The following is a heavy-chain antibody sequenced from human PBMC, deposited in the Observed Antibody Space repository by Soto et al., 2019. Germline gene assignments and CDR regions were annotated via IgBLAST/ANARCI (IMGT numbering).Heavy chain of an antibody. V-gene: IGHV4-31*03. J-gene: IGHJ4*02. CDR3: ARESMASGWDY. CDR2: IYHSGST. D-gene: IGHD3-22*01. CDR1: GGSISSGGYY. Sequence: SETLSLTCTVSGGSISSGGYYWSWIRQHPGKGLEWIGYIYHSGSTYYNPSLRSRVIISVDTSKNQFSLKLSSVTAADTAVYYCARESMASGWDYWGQGTLVTVSS.